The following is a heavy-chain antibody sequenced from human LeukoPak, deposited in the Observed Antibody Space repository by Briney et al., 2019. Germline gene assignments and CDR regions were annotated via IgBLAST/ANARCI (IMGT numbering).Heavy chain of an antibody. J-gene: IGHJ5*02. D-gene: IGHD6-19*01. Sequence: SETLSLTCAVYGGSFSGYYWSWIRQPPGKGLEWIGEINHSGSTNYNPSLKSRVTISVDTSKNQFSLKLSSVTAADTAVYYCARYYLQWLARPTNWFDPWGQGTLVTVSS. V-gene: IGHV4-34*01. CDR2: INHSGST. CDR3: ARYYLQWLARPTNWFDP. CDR1: GGSFSGYY.